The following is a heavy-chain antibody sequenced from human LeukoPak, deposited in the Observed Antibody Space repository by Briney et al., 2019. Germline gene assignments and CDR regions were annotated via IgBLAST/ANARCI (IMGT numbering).Heavy chain of an antibody. CDR3: ARVQLWSPGWFDP. Sequence: SETLSLTCTVSGGSISSGSYYWSWIRQPAGKGLEWIGRIYTSGSTNYNPSLKSRVTISVDMSKNQFSLKLSSVTAADTAVYYCARVQLWSPGWFDPWGQGTLVTVSS. D-gene: IGHD5-18*01. V-gene: IGHV4-61*02. CDR2: IYTSGST. CDR1: GGSISSGSYY. J-gene: IGHJ5*02.